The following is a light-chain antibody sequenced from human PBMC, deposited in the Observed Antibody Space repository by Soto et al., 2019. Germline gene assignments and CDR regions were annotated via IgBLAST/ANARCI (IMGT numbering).Light chain of an antibody. CDR1: SSNIGAGYD. CDR2: GNS. J-gene: IGLJ3*02. V-gene: IGLV1-40*01. Sequence: QSVLTQPTSVSGAPGQRVTISCTGSSSNIGAGYDVHWYQQLPGTAPKLLIYGNSNRPSGVPDRFSGSKSGTSASLAITGLQAEDEADYYCQSYDSSLSGPWVFGGGTKVTVL. CDR3: QSYDSSLSGPWV.